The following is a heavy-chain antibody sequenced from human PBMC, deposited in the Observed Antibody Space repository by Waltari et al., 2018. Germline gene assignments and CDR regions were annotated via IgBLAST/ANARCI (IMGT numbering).Heavy chain of an antibody. CDR3: ARGGGYYYMDV. Sequence: QVQLQQWGAGLLKPSETLSLTCAVYGGSFRGYYWSWIRQPPGKGLEWIGEINHSGSTNYNPSLKSRVTISVDTSKSQFSLKLSSVTAADTAVYYCARGGGYYYMDVWGRGITVTVSS. CDR1: GGSFRGYY. J-gene: IGHJ6*03. CDR2: INHSGST. V-gene: IGHV4-34*02.